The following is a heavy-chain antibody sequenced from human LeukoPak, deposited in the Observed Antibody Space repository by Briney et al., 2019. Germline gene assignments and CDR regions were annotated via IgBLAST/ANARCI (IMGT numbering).Heavy chain of an antibody. J-gene: IGHJ3*02. D-gene: IGHD5-24*01. CDR1: GYSFTSYW. CDR3: ARQRDGYMNDAFDI. CDR2: IYLDDSDA. V-gene: IGHV5-51*01. Sequence: GESLKISCKGSGYSFTSYWIAWVRQMPGKGLEWMGVIYLDDSDARYSPSFQGQVTMSADKSISTAYLQWRSLMASDTAIYYCARQRDGYMNDAFDIWGQGTMVTVSS.